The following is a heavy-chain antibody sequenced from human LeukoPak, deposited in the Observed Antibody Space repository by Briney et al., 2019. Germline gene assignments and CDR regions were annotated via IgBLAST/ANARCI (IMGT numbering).Heavy chain of an antibody. Sequence: GGSLRLSCAASGFTFSSYAMHWVRQAPGKGLEWVAVISYDGSNKYYADSVKGRFTTSRDNSKNTLYLQMNSLRAEDTAVYYCAPGVTPPYYFDYWGQGTLVTVSS. CDR2: ISYDGSNK. V-gene: IGHV3-30-3*01. CDR1: GFTFSSYA. D-gene: IGHD5-18*01. J-gene: IGHJ4*02. CDR3: APGVTPPYYFDY.